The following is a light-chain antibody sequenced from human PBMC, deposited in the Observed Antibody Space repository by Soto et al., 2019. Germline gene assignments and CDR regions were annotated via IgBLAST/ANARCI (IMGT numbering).Light chain of an antibody. CDR1: QSVRSN. CDR3: QQYNNWPTIT. J-gene: IGKJ5*01. CDR2: GEX. V-gene: IGKV3-15*01. Sequence: EIVTRQSPVTLSVSIRERATLSCRYXQSVRSNLAWYKQKPGPPPRILIXGEXTRANGIAARFSGSGSGTEFTLTLSSLQSEDFAMYYCQQYNNWPTITFGQGTRLEI.